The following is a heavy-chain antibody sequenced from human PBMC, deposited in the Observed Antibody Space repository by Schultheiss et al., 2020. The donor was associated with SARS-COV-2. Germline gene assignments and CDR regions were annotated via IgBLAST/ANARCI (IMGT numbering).Heavy chain of an antibody. CDR3: TTDLPDYYDSSGYSFDY. CDR1: GFTFSSYA. V-gene: IGHV3-30-3*01. D-gene: IGHD3-22*01. Sequence: GGSLRLSCAASGFTFSSYAMHWVRQAPGKGLEWVAVISYDGSNKYYADSVKGRFTISRDNSKNTLYLQMNSLKTEDTAVYYCTTDLPDYYDSSGYSFDYWGQGTLVTVSS. CDR2: ISYDGSNK. J-gene: IGHJ4*02.